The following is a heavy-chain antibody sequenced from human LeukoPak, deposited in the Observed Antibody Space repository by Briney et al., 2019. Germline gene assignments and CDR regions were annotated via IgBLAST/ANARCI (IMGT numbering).Heavy chain of an antibody. Sequence: GGSLRLSCAASGFTFSSYAMSWVRQAPGKGLEWVSAISGSGGSTYYADSVKGRFTIPRDNSKNTLYLQMNSLRAEDTAVYYCAKDRVRQYYYDSSGYRGYYFDYWGQGTLVTVSS. J-gene: IGHJ4*02. CDR2: ISGSGGST. CDR1: GFTFSSYA. D-gene: IGHD3-22*01. CDR3: AKDRVRQYYYDSSGYRGYYFDY. V-gene: IGHV3-23*01.